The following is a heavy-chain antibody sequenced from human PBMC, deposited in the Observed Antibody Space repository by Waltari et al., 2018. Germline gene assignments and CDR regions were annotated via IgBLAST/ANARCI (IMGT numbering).Heavy chain of an antibody. CDR3: ARGRSYYDILTGYYSRGRLSYFDY. V-gene: IGHV4-34*01. Sequence: QVQLQQWGAGLLKPSETLSLTCAVYGGSFSGYYWSWIRQPPGKGLEWIGEINHSGSTNYNPALKSRVTISVDTSKNQFSLRLSSVTAADTAVYYCARGRSYYDILTGYYSRGRLSYFDYWGQGTLVTVAS. D-gene: IGHD3-9*01. CDR1: GGSFSGYY. J-gene: IGHJ4*02. CDR2: INHSGST.